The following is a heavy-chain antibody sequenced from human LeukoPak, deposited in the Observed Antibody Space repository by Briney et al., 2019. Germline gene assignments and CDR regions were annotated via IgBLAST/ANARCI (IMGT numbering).Heavy chain of an antibody. V-gene: IGHV1-2*02. CDR1: GYTFTGYY. CDR2: INPNSGGT. CDR3: ARGREILVVPFYYYIDV. D-gene: IGHD2-2*01. Sequence: ASVKVSCKASGYTFTGYYMHWVRQAPGQGLEWMGWINPNSGGTNYAQKFQGRVTMTRDTSVSTVYMELRRLRYDDTAVYYCARGREILVVPFYYYIDVWGRETTVTVSS. J-gene: IGHJ6*03.